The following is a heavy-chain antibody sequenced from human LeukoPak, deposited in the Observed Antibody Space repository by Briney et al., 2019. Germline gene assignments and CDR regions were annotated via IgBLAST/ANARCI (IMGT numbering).Heavy chain of an antibody. CDR3: ARVTYGPFYFDY. D-gene: IGHD3-10*01. J-gene: IGHJ4*02. Sequence: GGSLRLSCAASGFTFSSYWMHWVRQAPGKGLVWVSRINSDGSSTRYADSVKGRCTISRDNAKNTLYLQMKSLRAEDTTVYYCARVTYGPFYFDYWGQGTLVTVSS. CDR1: GFTFSSYW. V-gene: IGHV3-74*01. CDR2: INSDGSST.